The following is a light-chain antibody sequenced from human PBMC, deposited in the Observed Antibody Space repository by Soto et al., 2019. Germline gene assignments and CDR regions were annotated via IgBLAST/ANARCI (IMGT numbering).Light chain of an antibody. CDR1: TLRSRY. CDR3: QTWDGNTVV. V-gene: IGLV3-1*01. CDR2: QDS. J-gene: IGLJ2*01. Sequence: SYELTQPPSVSVSPGQTASISCSGATLRSRYIAWFQQRPGQSPLVVIFQDSKRPSGIPARFSGSYSGNTATLTITETQNLEGADYFCQTWDGNTVVFGGGTKLPV.